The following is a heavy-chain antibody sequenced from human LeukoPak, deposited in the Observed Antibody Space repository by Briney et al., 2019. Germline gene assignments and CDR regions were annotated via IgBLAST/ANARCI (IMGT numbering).Heavy chain of an antibody. V-gene: IGHV1-69*05. D-gene: IGHD6-13*01. CDR1: GGIFSSYA. Sequence: ASVKVSCKASGGIFSSYAISWVRPAPGQGLEWMGRIIPIFGTANYAQKFQGRVTITTDESTSTAYMELSSLRSEDTAVYYCARDLVSHSSSWYHYYYYMDVGGKGTTVTVSS. CDR2: IIPIFGTA. CDR3: ARDLVSHSSSWYHYYYYMDV. J-gene: IGHJ6*03.